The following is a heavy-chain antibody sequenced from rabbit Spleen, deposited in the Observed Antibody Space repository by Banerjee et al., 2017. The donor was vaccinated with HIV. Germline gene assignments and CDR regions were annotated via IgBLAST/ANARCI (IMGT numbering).Heavy chain of an antibody. CDR2: IDPVVGST. Sequence: QLKETGGGLVQPGGSLTLSCKASGFDFSSYYITWVRQAPGKGLEWIGYIDPVVGSTSQAGGVKGQYPLPRHNAQNTLYLQLYSLTAADTATYFCARILVFSGSSYPYNLWGPGTLVTVS. V-gene: IGHV1S7*01. CDR3: ARILVFSGSSYPYNL. D-gene: IGHD8-1*01. CDR1: GFDFSSYY. J-gene: IGHJ4*01.